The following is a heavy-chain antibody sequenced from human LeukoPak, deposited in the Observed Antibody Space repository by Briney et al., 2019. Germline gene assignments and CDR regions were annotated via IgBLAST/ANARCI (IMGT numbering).Heavy chain of an antibody. J-gene: IGHJ4*02. CDR1: GGTFSSYA. CDR2: IIPIFGTA. Sequence: SVKVSCKASGGTFSSYAISWVRQAPGQGLEWMGGIIPIFGTANYAQKFQGRVTITTDESTSTAYMELSSLRSEDTAVYYCARALPSLNWGSAYYFDYWGQGTLVTVSS. CDR3: ARALPSLNWGSAYYFDY. V-gene: IGHV1-69*05. D-gene: IGHD7-27*01.